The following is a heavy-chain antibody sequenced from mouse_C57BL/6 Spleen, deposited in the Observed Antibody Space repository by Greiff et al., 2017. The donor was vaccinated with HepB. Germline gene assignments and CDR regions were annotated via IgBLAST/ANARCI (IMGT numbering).Heavy chain of an antibody. J-gene: IGHJ1*03. CDR1: GFTFSDYG. CDR3: ARLYGNYLNWYFDV. CDR2: ISSGSSTI. Sequence: DVMLVESGGGLVKPGGSLKLSRAASGFTFSDYGMHWVRQAPEKGLEWVAYISSGSSTIYYADTVKGRFTISRDNAKNTLFLQMTSLRSEDTAMYYCARLYGNYLNWYFDVWGTGTTVTVSS. D-gene: IGHD2-10*02. V-gene: IGHV5-17*01.